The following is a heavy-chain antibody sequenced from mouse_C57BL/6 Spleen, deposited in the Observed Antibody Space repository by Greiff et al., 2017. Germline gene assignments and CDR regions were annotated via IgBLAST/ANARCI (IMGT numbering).Heavy chain of an antibody. D-gene: IGHD2-3*01. J-gene: IGHJ3*01. CDR2: IYPGSGST. Sequence: QVQLQQPGAELVKPGASVKMSCKASGYTFTSYWITWVKQRPGQGLEWIGDIYPGSGSTNYNEKFKSKATLTVDTSSSTAYMQLSSLTSEDSAVYYCSRGGDGYYGGWFADWGQGTLVTVSA. V-gene: IGHV1-55*01. CDR1: GYTFTSYW. CDR3: SRGGDGYYGGWFAD.